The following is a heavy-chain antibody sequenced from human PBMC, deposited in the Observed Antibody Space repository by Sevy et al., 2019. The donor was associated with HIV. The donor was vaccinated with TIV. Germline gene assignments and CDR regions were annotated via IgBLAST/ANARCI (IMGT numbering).Heavy chain of an antibody. Sequence: GWSLRLSCATSGFTFNSHGMHRVRQAPGKGLEWVSFIQYDGGNKNYADSVKGRFTISRDNSKNTLYLQLSSLRTEDTALYYCVKDPLISLGADLFDYWGQGTLVTVSS. J-gene: IGHJ4*02. D-gene: IGHD7-27*01. CDR2: IQYDGGNK. CDR1: GFTFNSHG. CDR3: VKDPLISLGADLFDY. V-gene: IGHV3-30*02.